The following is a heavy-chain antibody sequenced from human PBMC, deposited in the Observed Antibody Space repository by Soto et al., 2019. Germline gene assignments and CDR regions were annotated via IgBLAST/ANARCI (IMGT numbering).Heavy chain of an antibody. CDR2: IYYSGNT. CDR1: GGSISSGYY. J-gene: IGHJ6*02. CDR3: ARDAPVALCVPNSMDV. V-gene: IGHV4-31*03. Sequence: QVQLQESGPGLVQPSQTLSLTCTVSGGSISSGYYWSWIRQHPVKGLEWIGYIYYSGNTYYNPSLKSRVSISLDTSKSQVSLKLDSVTAADTAVYYCARDAPVALCVPNSMDVWGQGTTVTVSS. D-gene: IGHD3-3*02.